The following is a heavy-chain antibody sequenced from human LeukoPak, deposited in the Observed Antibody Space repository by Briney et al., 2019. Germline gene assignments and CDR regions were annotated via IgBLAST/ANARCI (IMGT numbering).Heavy chain of an antibody. Sequence: GGSLRLSCTVSGFTVSSNSMSWVRQAPGKGLEWVSFIYSGGSTQYSDSVKGRFTISRDNSKNTLYLQMNSQRAEDTAVYYCARRAGDYSHPYDYWGQGTLVTVSS. CDR2: IYSGGST. D-gene: IGHD3-22*01. CDR1: GFTVSSNS. J-gene: IGHJ4*02. CDR3: ARRAGDYSHPYDY. V-gene: IGHV3-53*01.